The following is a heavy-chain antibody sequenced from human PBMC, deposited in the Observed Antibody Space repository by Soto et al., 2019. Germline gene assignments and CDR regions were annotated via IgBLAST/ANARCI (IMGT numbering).Heavy chain of an antibody. D-gene: IGHD2-2*01. Sequence: PGGSLRLSCAASGFTFTFFGMHWVRQAPGKGLEWVAVMSYDGSYQYYADSVKGRFTISRDTSKNTLYLQMNSLRGDDTAIYYYAKEGSSSSNGMDVWGQGTTVTVSS. V-gene: IGHV3-30*18. CDR2: MSYDGSYQ. J-gene: IGHJ6*02. CDR3: AKEGSSSSNGMDV. CDR1: GFTFTFFG.